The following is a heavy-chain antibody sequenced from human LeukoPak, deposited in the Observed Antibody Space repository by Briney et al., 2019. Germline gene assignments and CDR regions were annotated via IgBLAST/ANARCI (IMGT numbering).Heavy chain of an antibody. J-gene: IGHJ5*02. V-gene: IGHV4-59*08. Sequence: SETLSLTCTVSGGSISSYYWSWIRQPPGKGLEWIGYIYYSGSTNYNPSLKSRVTISVDTSKNQFSLKLSSVTAADTALDYCARTPVTRYNWFDPWGQGTLVTVSS. CDR2: IYYSGST. CDR3: ARTPVTRYNWFDP. CDR1: GGSISSYY. D-gene: IGHD4-17*01.